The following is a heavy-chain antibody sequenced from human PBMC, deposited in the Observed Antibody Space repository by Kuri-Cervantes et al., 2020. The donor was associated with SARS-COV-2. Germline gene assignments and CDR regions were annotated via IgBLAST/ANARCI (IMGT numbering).Heavy chain of an antibody. V-gene: IGHV1-18*01. D-gene: IGHD5-18*01. CDR2: ISAYSGNT. J-gene: IGHJ6*03. CDR1: GYTLTELS. Sequence: ASVKVSCKVSGYTLTELSMHWVRQAPGQGLEWMGWISAYSGNTNYAQKLQGRVTMTTDTSTSTAYMELRSLRSDDTAVYYCARVLAGYGYYMDVWGKGTTVTVSS. CDR3: ARVLAGYGYYMDV.